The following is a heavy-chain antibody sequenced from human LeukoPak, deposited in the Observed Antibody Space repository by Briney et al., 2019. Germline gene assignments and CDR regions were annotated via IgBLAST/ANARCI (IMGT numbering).Heavy chain of an antibody. J-gene: IGHJ3*01. D-gene: IGHD6-19*01. CDR1: GFTFGEYA. CDR3: AVSGSGTSDF. V-gene: IGHV3-49*04. Sequence: GGSLRLSCTASGFTFGEYAMSWVRQAPGTGLEWVGIIRSKTYAGATEYAASVKGRFTISRDDSKSIAYLQMNSLRIDDTAVYYCAVSGSGTSDFWGQGTMVTVSS. CDR2: IRSKTYAGAT.